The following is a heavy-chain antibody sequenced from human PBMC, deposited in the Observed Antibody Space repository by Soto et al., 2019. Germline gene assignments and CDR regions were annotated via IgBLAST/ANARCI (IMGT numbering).Heavy chain of an antibody. CDR3: AKWNYYFDY. Sequence: QLQLVESGGGVVQPGRSLRLSCAASGFTFSSYGMHWVRQAPGKGLEWVAVISYDGSNKYYADSVKGRFTISRDNSKNTLYLQMNSLRAEDTAVYYCAKWNYYFDYWGQGTLVTVSS. V-gene: IGHV3-30*18. D-gene: IGHD1-7*01. J-gene: IGHJ4*02. CDR2: ISYDGSNK. CDR1: GFTFSSYG.